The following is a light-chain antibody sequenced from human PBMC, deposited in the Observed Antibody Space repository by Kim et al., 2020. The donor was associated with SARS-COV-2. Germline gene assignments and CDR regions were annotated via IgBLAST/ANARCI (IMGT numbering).Light chain of an antibody. J-gene: IGLJ2*01. Sequence: VALGQTVRITCQGDRLRSYYATWYQQKPGQAPIVVIYGKNNRPSGIPDRFSGSSSGDTASLTITGTQARDEADHYFTSRRSTDIVLIGGGTQLTVL. CDR3: TSRRSTDIVL. CDR2: GKN. CDR1: RLRSYY. V-gene: IGLV3-19*01.